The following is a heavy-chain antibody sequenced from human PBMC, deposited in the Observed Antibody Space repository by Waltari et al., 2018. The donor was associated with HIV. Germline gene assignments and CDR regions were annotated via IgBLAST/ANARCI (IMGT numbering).Heavy chain of an antibody. Sequence: QVYLMESGGGVVQPGGSLKLSCAAPGFTFRGHGMHWVRQAPGKGLEWVAVIWSDGYNKFYADSVRGRFTFSRDNSKYTLSLQMNSLRAEDTALYYCVKERGPFNGFDIWGQGTMVTVSS. CDR3: VKERGPFNGFDI. J-gene: IGHJ3*02. V-gene: IGHV3-33*06. D-gene: IGHD3-16*01. CDR1: GFTFRGHG. CDR2: IWSDGYNK.